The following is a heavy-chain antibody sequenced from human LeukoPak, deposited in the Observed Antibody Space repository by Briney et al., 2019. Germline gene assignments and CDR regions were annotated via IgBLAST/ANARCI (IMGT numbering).Heavy chain of an antibody. Sequence: GRSLRLSCAASGFTFSNYGMHWVRQAPGKGLEWVTVISYDGSNKYYADSVKGRFTISRDNSKNTLYLQMNSLRAEDTAVYYCARDKMDYWNGYYRGGFDYWGQGTLVTVSS. J-gene: IGHJ4*02. CDR2: ISYDGSNK. CDR1: GFTFSNYG. D-gene: IGHD3-3*01. V-gene: IGHV3-30*03. CDR3: ARDKMDYWNGYYRGGFDY.